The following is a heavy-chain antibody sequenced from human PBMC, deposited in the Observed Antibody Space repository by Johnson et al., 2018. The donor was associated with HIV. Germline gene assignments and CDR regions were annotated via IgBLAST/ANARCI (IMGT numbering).Heavy chain of an antibody. D-gene: IGHD3-22*01. CDR2: INSDGSST. CDR3: ARDYAGDSSGYYFGAFDI. J-gene: IGHJ3*02. V-gene: IGHV3-74*01. Sequence: VQLVESGGGVVQPGRSLRLSCAASGFTFSSYWMHWVRQAPGKGLVWVSRINSDGSSTSYADSVKGRFTISRDNAKNTLYLQMNSLRAEDTAVYYCARDYAGDSSGYYFGAFDIWGQGTMVTVSS. CDR1: GFTFSSYW.